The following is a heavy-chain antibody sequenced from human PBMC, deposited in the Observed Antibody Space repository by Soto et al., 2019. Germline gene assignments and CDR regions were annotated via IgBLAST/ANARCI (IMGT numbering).Heavy chain of an antibody. V-gene: IGHV3-20*04. Sequence: TGGSLRLSCAASGFTFSSYAMSWVRQAPGKGLEWVSGINWNGGSTGYADSVKGRFTISRDNAKNSLYLQMNSLRAEDTALYYCSSGMGGPRTYGIHVWGQGSTV. CDR2: INWNGGST. CDR3: SSGMGGPRTYGIHV. CDR1: GFTFSSYA. J-gene: IGHJ6*02. D-gene: IGHD1-26*01.